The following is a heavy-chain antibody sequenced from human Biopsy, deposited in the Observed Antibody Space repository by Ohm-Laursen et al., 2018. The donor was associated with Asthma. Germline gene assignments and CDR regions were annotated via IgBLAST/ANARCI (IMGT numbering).Heavy chain of an antibody. CDR1: GYTFNSAG. CDR3: ARAVDYSHYYGIDV. D-gene: IGHD3-10*01. Sequence: ASVKVSCKTSGYTFNSAGITWVRQAPGQGLEWMGWVSIYNGNTKVAQKLQDRVTMITDTSTSTAYMELRSLRSDDTAVYFCARAVDYSHYYGIDVWGQGTTVTVS. V-gene: IGHV1-18*01. CDR2: VSIYNGNT. J-gene: IGHJ6*02.